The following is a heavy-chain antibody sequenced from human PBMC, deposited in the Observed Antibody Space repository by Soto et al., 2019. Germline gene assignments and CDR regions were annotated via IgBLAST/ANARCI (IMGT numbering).Heavy chain of an antibody. V-gene: IGHV3-30*18. Sequence: PGGSLRLSCAAPGVTFSSYGMQWVRLAPGKGLEWVAVISHDGSNTNYADSVKGRFTFSRDNSKDTVYLQMNSVRAEDTAVYYCANDNYYYSSSGSYVFESWGQGT. CDR1: GVTFSSYG. D-gene: IGHD3-22*01. CDR3: ANDNYYYSSSGSYVFES. J-gene: IGHJ4*02. CDR2: ISHDGSNT.